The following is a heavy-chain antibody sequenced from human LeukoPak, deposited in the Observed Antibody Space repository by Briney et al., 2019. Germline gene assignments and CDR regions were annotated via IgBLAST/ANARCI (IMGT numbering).Heavy chain of an antibody. CDR2: ISWNSGSI. D-gene: IGHD3-3*01. CDR1: GFTFDDYA. J-gene: IGHJ5*02. V-gene: IGHV3-9*01. CDR3: AKGPGYDFWSGYYGFDP. Sequence: GGSLRLSCAASGFTFDDYAMHWVRQAPGKGLEWVSGISWNSGSIGYADSVKGRFTISRDNAKNSLYLQMNSLRAEDTALYYCAKGPGYDFWSGYYGFDPWGQGTPVTVSS.